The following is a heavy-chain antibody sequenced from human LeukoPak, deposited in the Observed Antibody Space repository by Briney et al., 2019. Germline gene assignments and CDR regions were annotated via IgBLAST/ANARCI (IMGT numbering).Heavy chain of an antibody. CDR2: INWSGGST. D-gene: IGHD5-18*01. V-gene: IGHV3-20*04. CDR3: ARENTAMAPGYYYYYMDV. J-gene: IGHJ6*03. CDR1: GFTFDDYG. Sequence: PGGSLRLSCAASGFTFDDYGMSWVRQAPGKGLEWVSGINWSGGSTGYADSVKGRFTISRDNAKNSLYLQMNSLRAEDTALYYCARENTAMAPGYYYYYMDVWGKGTTVTVSS.